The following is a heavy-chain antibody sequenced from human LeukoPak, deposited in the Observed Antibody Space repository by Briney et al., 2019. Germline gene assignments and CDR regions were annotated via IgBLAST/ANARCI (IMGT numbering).Heavy chain of an antibody. V-gene: IGHV3-7*01. CDR1: GFTFSSYW. D-gene: IGHD3-22*01. J-gene: IGHJ4*02. CDR2: IKQDGSEK. Sequence: PGGSLRLSCAASGFTFSSYWMSWVRQAPGKGLEWVANIKQDGSEKYYVDSVKGRFTISRDNAKNSLHLQMNSLRAEDTAVYYCARSEAYYYDSSGYYGYWGQGTLVTVSS. CDR3: ARSEAYYYDSSGYYGY.